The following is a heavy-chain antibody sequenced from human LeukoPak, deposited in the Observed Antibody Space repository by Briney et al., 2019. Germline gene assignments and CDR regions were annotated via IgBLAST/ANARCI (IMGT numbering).Heavy chain of an antibody. V-gene: IGHV1-18*01. CDR2: ISGYNGNT. CDR3: ARGRYNSPNGMDV. Sequence: ASVKVSCKTSGYTFSSYGISWVRQAPGQGPEWMGWISGYNGNTNYAQKLQDRVTMTTDTSTSIAYMELGSLRSDDTAVYYCARGRYNSPNGMDVWGQGTTVTVSS. J-gene: IGHJ6*02. CDR1: GYTFSSYG. D-gene: IGHD1-14*01.